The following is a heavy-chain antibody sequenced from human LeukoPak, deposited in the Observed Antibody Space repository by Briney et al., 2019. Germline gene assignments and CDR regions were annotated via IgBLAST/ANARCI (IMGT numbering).Heavy chain of an antibody. Sequence: GALRLSCAASGFTFDDYTMHWVRQAPGKGLEWVSLISWDGGSTYYADSVKGRFTISRDNSKNSLYLQMNSLRTEDTALYYCAKGISRPLYYYYYMDVWGKGTTVTISS. V-gene: IGHV3-43*01. CDR1: GFTFDDYT. J-gene: IGHJ6*03. CDR2: ISWDGGST. CDR3: AKGISRPLYYYYYMDV.